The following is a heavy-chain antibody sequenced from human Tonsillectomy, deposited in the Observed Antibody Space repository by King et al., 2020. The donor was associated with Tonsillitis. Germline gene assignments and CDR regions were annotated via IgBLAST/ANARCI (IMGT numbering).Heavy chain of an antibody. V-gene: IGHV5-51*01. D-gene: IGHD3-22*01. CDR3: ARRGIYYDSSGYYLHYFDY. CDR2: IYPGDSDT. J-gene: IGHJ4*02. CDR1: GYSFTSYW. Sequence: QLVQSGAEVKKPGESLKISCKGSGYSFTSYWIGWVRQIPGKGLEWMGIIYPGDSDTRYSPSFQGQVTISADKSISTAYLQWSSLKASDTAMYYCARRGIYYDSSGYYLHYFDYWGQGTLVTVSS.